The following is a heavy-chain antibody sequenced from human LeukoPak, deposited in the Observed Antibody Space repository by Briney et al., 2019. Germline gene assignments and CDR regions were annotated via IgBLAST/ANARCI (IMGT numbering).Heavy chain of an antibody. Sequence: GGSLRLSCVVSGFTFSNYEMNWVRQAPGKGLEWVSYISSSGSTIYYADSVKGRFTISRDNAKNSLYLQMNSLRAEDTAVYYCARAGYSGTNFRYFHHGGKGTLVTAPS. CDR3: ARAGYSGTNFRYFHH. CDR1: GFTFSNYE. V-gene: IGHV3-48*03. J-gene: IGHJ1*01. D-gene: IGHD5-12*01. CDR2: ISSSGSTI.